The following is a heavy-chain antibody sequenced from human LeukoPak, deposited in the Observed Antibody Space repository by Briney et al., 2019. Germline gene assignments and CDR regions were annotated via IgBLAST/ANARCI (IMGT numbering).Heavy chain of an antibody. V-gene: IGHV4-59*08. CDR1: TDSMTSYY. CDR2: IYYTGRA. Sequence: PSETLSLTCSVSTDSMTSYYWSWIRQPPGKGLEWIGYIYYTGRANYNPSLKSRISISVDTSKKQFSLKFRSVTAADTAVYFCARLHLYYDILTPRYFDLWGRGTPVTVSS. J-gene: IGHJ2*01. D-gene: IGHD3-9*01. CDR3: ARLHLYYDILTPRYFDL.